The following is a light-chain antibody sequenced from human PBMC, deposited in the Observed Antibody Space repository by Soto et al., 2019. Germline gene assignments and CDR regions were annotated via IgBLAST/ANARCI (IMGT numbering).Light chain of an antibody. CDR1: SSDVGGYNY. CDR3: SSATSSSPLFV. Sequence: QSALTQPASVSGSPGQSITISCTGTSSDVGGYNYVAWYQQHPGKAPKLMIYDVSNRPSGVSNRFSGSKSGNTACLTISGLQAEDEADYYCSSATSSSPLFVFGTGTKVTVL. CDR2: DVS. J-gene: IGLJ1*01. V-gene: IGLV2-14*01.